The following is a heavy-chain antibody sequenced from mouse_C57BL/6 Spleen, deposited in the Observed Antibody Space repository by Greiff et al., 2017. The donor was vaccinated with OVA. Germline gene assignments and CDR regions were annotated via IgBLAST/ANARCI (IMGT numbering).Heavy chain of an antibody. J-gene: IGHJ1*03. Sequence: EVMLVESGGGLVQPGGSLSLSCAASGFTFTDYYMSWVRQPPGKALEWLGFIRNKANGYTTEYSASVKGRFTISRDNSQSSLYLQMNALRAEDSATYYCARYPHYYGSSHWYFDVWGTGTTVTVSS. V-gene: IGHV7-3*01. CDR3: ARYPHYYGSSHWYFDV. CDR1: GFTFTDYY. CDR2: IRNKANGYTT. D-gene: IGHD1-1*01.